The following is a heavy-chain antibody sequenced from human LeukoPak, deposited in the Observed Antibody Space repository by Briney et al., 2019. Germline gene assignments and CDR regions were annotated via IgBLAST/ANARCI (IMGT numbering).Heavy chain of an antibody. Sequence: ASVKVSCKASGYTFTSYGISWVRQAPGQGLEWMGWISAYNGNTNYAQKLQGRVTMTTDTSTSTAYMELRSLRSDDTAVYYCARVGPMVRGVIIAEEFDYWGQGTLVTVSS. CDR1: GYTFTSYG. CDR3: ARVGPMVRGVIIAEEFDY. J-gene: IGHJ4*02. D-gene: IGHD3-10*01. CDR2: ISAYNGNT. V-gene: IGHV1-18*01.